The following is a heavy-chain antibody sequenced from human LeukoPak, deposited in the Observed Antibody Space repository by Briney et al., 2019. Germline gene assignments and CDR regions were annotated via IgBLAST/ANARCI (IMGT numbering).Heavy chain of an antibody. J-gene: IGHJ4*02. D-gene: IGHD4-17*01. CDR3: ARDHDPYGDYTYFDY. V-gene: IGHV3-30-3*01. CDR1: GFSFSNYA. Sequence: GGSLRLSCAASGFSFSNYAMTWVRQAPGKGLEWVAVISYDGSNKYYADSVKGRFTISRDNSKNTLYLQMNSLRAEDTAVYYCARDHDPYGDYTYFDYWGQGTLVTVSS. CDR2: ISYDGSNK.